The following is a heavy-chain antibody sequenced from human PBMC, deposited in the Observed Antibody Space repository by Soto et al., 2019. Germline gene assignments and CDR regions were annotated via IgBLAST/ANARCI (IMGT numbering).Heavy chain of an antibody. CDR1: GGTFSSYA. D-gene: IGHD2-15*01. Sequence: ASVQVSCKASGGTFSSYAISWVRQAPGQGLAWMGWIIPIFGTANYAQKFQGRVTITADESTSTAYMELSSLRSEDTAGYYCARGRVVAADFNWFDPWGQGTLVTVSS. V-gene: IGHV1-69*13. CDR3: ARGRVVAADFNWFDP. CDR2: IIPIFGTA. J-gene: IGHJ5*02.